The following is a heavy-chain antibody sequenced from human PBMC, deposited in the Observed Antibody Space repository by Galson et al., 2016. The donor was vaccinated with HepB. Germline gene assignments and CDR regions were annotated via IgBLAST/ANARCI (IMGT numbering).Heavy chain of an antibody. V-gene: IGHV3-21*01. CDR3: ARSPRIQVWRRYDFFEY. D-gene: IGHD3-16*01. Sequence: SLRLSCAASGFTFSSYNMDWVRQAPGKGLEWASSISSSGSYIYYADVVKGRFTISRDNAKNSLYLQMNSLRAEDTAVYYCARSPRIQVWRRYDFFEYWGQGSLVTVSS. J-gene: IGHJ4*02. CDR2: ISSSGSYI. CDR1: GFTFSSYN.